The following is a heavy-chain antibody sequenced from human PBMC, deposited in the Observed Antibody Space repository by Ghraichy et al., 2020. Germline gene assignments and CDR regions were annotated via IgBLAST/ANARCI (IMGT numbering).Heavy chain of an antibody. CDR2: FIPMISIV. CDR1: GGTFNTYA. D-gene: IGHD3-16*02. J-gene: IGHJ6*02. Sequence: SVKVSCKASGGTFNTYAITWVRQAPGQGLEWMGRFIPMISIVKYAQKFQGRVTLTSDKSTYTVYIELSSLISEDTAIYYCATEHVRGYNYRSQSYYHGLDVWGQGTTVTVSS. CDR3: ATEHVRGYNYRSQSYYHGLDV. V-gene: IGHV1-69*04.